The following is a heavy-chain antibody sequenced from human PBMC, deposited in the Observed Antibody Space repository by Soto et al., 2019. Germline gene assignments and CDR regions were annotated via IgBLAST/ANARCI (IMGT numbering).Heavy chain of an antibody. Sequence: QITLKESGPTLVKPTQTLTLTCTFSGFSLSTSGVGVGGISQPPGKALEWLALTYWDDYKRYRPSLKSRLTISKDNARNQVVLTVTNRDPVDTATYYCAQKGDGSRVFQFWGPGTLVTVSS. D-gene: IGHD1-26*01. CDR1: GFSLSTSGVG. CDR3: AQKGDGSRVFQF. V-gene: IGHV2-5*02. J-gene: IGHJ4*02. CDR2: TYWDDYK.